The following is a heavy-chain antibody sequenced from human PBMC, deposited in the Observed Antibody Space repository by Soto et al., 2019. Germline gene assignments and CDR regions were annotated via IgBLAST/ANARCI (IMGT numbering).Heavy chain of an antibody. CDR1: GFTFSSYG. CDR2: IWYDGSNK. J-gene: IGHJ5*02. Sequence: QVQLVESGGGVVQPGRSLRLSCAASGFTFSSYGMHWVRQAPGKGLEWVAVIWYDGSNKYYADSVKGRFTISRDNSKNKLYLQMNSVRAEDTAVYYCARDDVGGGFDPWGQGTLVTVSS. CDR3: ARDDVGGGFDP. D-gene: IGHD2-15*01. V-gene: IGHV3-33*01.